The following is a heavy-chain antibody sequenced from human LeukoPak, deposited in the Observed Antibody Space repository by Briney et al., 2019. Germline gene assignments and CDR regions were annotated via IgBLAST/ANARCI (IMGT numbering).Heavy chain of an antibody. CDR2: ISGNGVST. J-gene: IGHJ1*01. V-gene: IGHV3-64D*06. Sequence: AGRSRRLSCSASGFTFSMSAMHWVSQAPGKGLQYVSVISGNGVSTSYADSVKGRFTISRDNSKNTVYLQMSSLRAEDTAVYYCVGDGRDGYNRYFHHWGQGTLVTVSS. CDR3: VGDGRDGYNRYFHH. CDR1: GFTFSMSA. D-gene: IGHD5-24*01.